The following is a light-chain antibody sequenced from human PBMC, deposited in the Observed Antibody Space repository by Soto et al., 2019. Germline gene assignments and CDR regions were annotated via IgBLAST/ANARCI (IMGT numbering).Light chain of an antibody. J-gene: IGKJ2*01. V-gene: IGKV3-20*01. CDR3: QQYGSSPYT. Sequence: EIVLTQSPGTLSLSPGERATLSCRASQSVSSSYLAWYQQKPGQPPRLLIYGASSRATGIPDRFSGSESGTDFTLTISRLEPEDFAVYICQQYGSSPYTFGQGTKLEIK. CDR1: QSVSSSY. CDR2: GAS.